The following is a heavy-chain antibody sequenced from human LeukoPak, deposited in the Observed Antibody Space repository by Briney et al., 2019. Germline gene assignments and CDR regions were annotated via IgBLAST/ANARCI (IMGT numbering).Heavy chain of an antibody. V-gene: IGHV3-30*18. CDR2: ISYDGSSE. J-gene: IGHJ3*01. D-gene: IGHD5-18*01. CDR3: AKEEYSYGANGHDGLTF. CDR1: GFIFSNYG. Sequence: PGGSLRLSCTTSGFIFSNYGMHWVRQAPGKGLEWVAVISYDGSSEDYADSVKGRFTISRDNSKNTLYLEMNSLRSEDTAVYYCAKEEYSYGANGHDGLTFWGQGTVVTVS.